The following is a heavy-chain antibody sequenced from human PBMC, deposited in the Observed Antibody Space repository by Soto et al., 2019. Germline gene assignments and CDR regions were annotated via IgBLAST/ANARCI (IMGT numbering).Heavy chain of an antibody. CDR2: ISSGSSDT. CDR3: ARXDY. Sequence: EGSLRLSFEASGFTFSSVSMNWVRQVPGQGLEWVAYISSGSSDTLYAYSVKGRVIISIDNAKNSLFLQMNTLRPEDTAMYYCARXDYWGPGTKVTXS. V-gene: IGHV3-21*01. J-gene: IGHJ4*02. CDR1: GFTFSSVS.